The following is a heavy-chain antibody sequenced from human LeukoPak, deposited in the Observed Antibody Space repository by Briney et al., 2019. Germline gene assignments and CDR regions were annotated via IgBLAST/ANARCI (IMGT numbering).Heavy chain of an antibody. D-gene: IGHD6-13*01. V-gene: IGHV1-46*01. Sequence: ASVTVSCTASGYTFTSYYMHWVRQAPGQGLEWMGIINPSGGSTSYAQKFQGRVTMTRDTSTSTVYMELSSLRSEDTAVYYCARAAPGIPSPALWGQGTLVTVSS. CDR2: INPSGGST. J-gene: IGHJ4*02. CDR3: ARAAPGIPSPAL. CDR1: GYTFTSYY.